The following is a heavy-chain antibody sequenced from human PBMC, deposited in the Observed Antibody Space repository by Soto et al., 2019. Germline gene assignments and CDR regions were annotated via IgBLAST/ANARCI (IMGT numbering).Heavy chain of an antibody. CDR2: IYYSGST. J-gene: IGHJ4*02. Sequence: QLQLQESGPGLVKPSETLSLTCTVSGGSISSSSYYWGWIRQPPGKGLEWIGSIYYSGSTYYNPSLKSRVTLSVETSKNHCSLKLSAVTAADTAVYYCATLWGQDWGQGTLVTVSS. CDR3: ATLWGQD. V-gene: IGHV4-39*02. CDR1: GGSISSSSYY. D-gene: IGHD3-10*01.